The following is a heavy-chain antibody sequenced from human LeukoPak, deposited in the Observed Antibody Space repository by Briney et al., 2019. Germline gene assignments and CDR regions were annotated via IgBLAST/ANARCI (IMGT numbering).Heavy chain of an antibody. CDR1: GFTFSSYA. Sequence: GRSLRLSCAASGFTFSSYAMHWVRQSLGKGLEWVAVMSYDGFNKYYADSVKGRFTISRDDSKNTLYLQMNSLRAEDTAVYYCAKTKGYSYGYYFDYWGQGTLVTVSS. CDR3: AKTKGYSYGYYFDY. V-gene: IGHV3-30*18. D-gene: IGHD5-18*01. CDR2: MSYDGFNK. J-gene: IGHJ4*02.